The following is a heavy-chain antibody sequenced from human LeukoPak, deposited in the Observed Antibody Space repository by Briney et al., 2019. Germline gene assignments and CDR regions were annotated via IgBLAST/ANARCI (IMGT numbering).Heavy chain of an antibody. Sequence: SETLSLTCTVSGGSISSSSYYWGWIRQPPGKGLEWIGSIYYSGSTYYNPSLKSRVTISVDTSKNQFSLKLSSVTAADTAVYYCARDGYNSGDAFDIWGQGTMVTVSS. J-gene: IGHJ3*02. CDR3: ARDGYNSGDAFDI. V-gene: IGHV4-39*02. CDR2: IYYSGST. D-gene: IGHD5-24*01. CDR1: GGSISSSSYY.